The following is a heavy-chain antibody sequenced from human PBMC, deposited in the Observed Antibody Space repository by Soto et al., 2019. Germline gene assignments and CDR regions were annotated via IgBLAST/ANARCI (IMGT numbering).Heavy chain of an antibody. CDR1: GGTFSSYP. J-gene: IGHJ4*02. V-gene: IGHV1-69*01. CDR3: ARPRTTGTTKGYDY. D-gene: IGHD1-1*01. Sequence: QVQLVQSGAEVKKPGSSVKVSCKASGGTFSSYPLSWVRQAPGQGLEWMGGIIPIFGIVNSAQKFQGRVSITADESTSTAYMELSSLRSEETAVYYCARPRTTGTTKGYDYWGQGTLVTVSS. CDR2: IIPIFGIV.